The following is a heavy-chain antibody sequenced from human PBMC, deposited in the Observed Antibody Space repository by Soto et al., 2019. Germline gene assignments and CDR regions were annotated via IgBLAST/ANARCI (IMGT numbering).Heavy chain of an antibody. CDR3: AKVGLYYDILTGYFDY. CDR1: GFPFSSSG. Sequence: GGALRLSRAAPGFPFSSSGVPWVRQAPGKGLEWVAVISYDGSNKYYADSVKGRFTISRDNSKNTLYLQMNSLRAEDTAVYYCAKVGLYYDILTGYFDYWGQGTLVTVSS. J-gene: IGHJ4*02. D-gene: IGHD3-9*01. V-gene: IGHV3-30*18. CDR2: ISYDGSNK.